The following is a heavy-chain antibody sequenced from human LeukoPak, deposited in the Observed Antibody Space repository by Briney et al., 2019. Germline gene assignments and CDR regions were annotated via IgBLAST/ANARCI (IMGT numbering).Heavy chain of an antibody. CDR3: AREVGDSGYSDY. D-gene: IGHD5-12*01. Sequence: PSETLSLTCTVSGGSISSYYWSWIRQPPGKGLEWIGYIYYSGSTNYNPSLKSRAIISVDTSKNQISLKLRSVTAADTAVYFCAREVGDSGYSDYWGQGTLVTVSS. J-gene: IGHJ4*02. CDR2: IYYSGST. V-gene: IGHV4-59*01. CDR1: GGSISSYY.